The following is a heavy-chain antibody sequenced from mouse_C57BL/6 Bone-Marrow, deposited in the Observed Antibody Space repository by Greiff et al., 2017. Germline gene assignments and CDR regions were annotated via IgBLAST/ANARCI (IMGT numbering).Heavy chain of an antibody. J-gene: IGHJ2*01. CDR2: IDPETGGT. V-gene: IGHV1-15*01. CDR1: GYTFTDYE. Sequence: QVQLQQPGAELVRPGASVTLSCKASGYTFTDYEMHWVKQTPVHGLEWIGAIDPETGGTAYNQKFKGKAILTADKSSSTAYMELRSLTSEDSAVYYCTRGGTTVVAPFHFDYWGQGTTLTVSS. CDR3: TRGGTTVVAPFHFDY. D-gene: IGHD1-1*01.